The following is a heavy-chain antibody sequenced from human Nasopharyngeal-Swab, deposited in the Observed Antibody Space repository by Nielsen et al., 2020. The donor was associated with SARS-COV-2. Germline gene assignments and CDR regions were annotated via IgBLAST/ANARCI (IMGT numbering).Heavy chain of an antibody. V-gene: IGHV3-30*03. CDR1: GFTFSSYG. CDR3: ARGHNTYCGGDCYSLAPDY. D-gene: IGHD2-21*02. Sequence: GGSLRLSCAASGFTFSSYGMHWVRQAPGKGLEWVAVISYDESNKYYADSVKGRSTISRDNSKNTLYLQMNSLRAEDTAVYYCARGHNTYCGGDCYSLAPDYWGQGTLVTVSS. CDR2: ISYDESNK. J-gene: IGHJ4*02.